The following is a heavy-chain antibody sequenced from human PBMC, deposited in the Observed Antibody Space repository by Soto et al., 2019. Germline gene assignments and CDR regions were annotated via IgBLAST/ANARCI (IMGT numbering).Heavy chain of an antibody. D-gene: IGHD2-8*01. Sequence: ASVKVSCKASGYTFTSYAMHWVRQAPGQRLEWMGWINAGNGNTKYSQKFQGRVTITRDTSANTAYMELSSLRSEDTAVYYCAREGGICTNGVCPPDYYYGMDVWGQGTTVTVSS. CDR1: GYTFTSYA. J-gene: IGHJ6*02. CDR2: INAGNGNT. CDR3: AREGGICTNGVCPPDYYYGMDV. V-gene: IGHV1-3*01.